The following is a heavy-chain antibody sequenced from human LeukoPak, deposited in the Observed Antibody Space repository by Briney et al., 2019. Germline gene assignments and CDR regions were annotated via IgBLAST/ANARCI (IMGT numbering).Heavy chain of an antibody. CDR1: GFTFSFYW. V-gene: IGHV3-7*01. CDR2: IKKDGSEE. J-gene: IGHJ4*02. D-gene: IGHD6-19*01. CDR3: ARFYDTGWYGHFDY. Sequence: GGSLRLSCAASGFTFSFYWMSWVRQAPGKGLEWVANIKKDGSEEYYVGSVKGRFTITRDNAQNSLYLQMNSLRAEDTAVYYCARFYDTGWYGHFDYWGQGALVAVSS.